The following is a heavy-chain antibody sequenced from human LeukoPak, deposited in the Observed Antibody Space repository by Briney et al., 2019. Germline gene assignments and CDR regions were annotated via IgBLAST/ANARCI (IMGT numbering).Heavy chain of an antibody. V-gene: IGHV4-31*11. Sequence: PSETLSLTCAVSGGSISSGGYYWSWIRQHPGKGLEWIGYIYYSGSTYYNPSLKSRVTISVDTSKNQFSLKLSSVTAADTAVYYCARDKIGYSLLVYWGLGTLVTVSS. D-gene: IGHD5-24*01. CDR3: ARDKIGYSLLVY. CDR2: IYYSGST. J-gene: IGHJ4*02. CDR1: GGSISSGGYY.